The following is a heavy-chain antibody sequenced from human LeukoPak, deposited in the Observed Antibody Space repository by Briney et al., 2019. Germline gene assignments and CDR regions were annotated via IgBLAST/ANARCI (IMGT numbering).Heavy chain of an antibody. D-gene: IGHD3-10*02. V-gene: IGHV4-38-2*01. CDR2: IYHSGST. CDR3: ARHDSLLVRY. Sequence: SETLSLTCAVSGYSISSGYYWGWIRQPPGKGLEWIGSIYHSGSTYYNPSLKSRVTISVDTSKNQFSLKLSSVTAADTAVYYCARHDSLLVRYWGQGTLVTVSS. CDR1: GYSISSGYY. J-gene: IGHJ4*02.